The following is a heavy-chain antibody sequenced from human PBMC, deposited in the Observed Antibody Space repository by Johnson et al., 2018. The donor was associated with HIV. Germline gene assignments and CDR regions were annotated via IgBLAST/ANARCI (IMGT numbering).Heavy chain of an antibody. CDR1: GFTFSSYG. CDR3: AKDQNRDDAFDI. V-gene: IGHV3-30*18. J-gene: IGHJ3*02. CDR2: ISYDGSNK. Sequence: VHLVESGGGVVQPGRSLRLSCAASGFTFSSYGMHWVRQAPGKGLEWVAVISYDGSNKYYADSVKGRFTISRDNSKNTLYLQMNSLRAEDTAVYYCAKDQNRDDAFDIWCQGTMVTVSS. D-gene: IGHD1-14*01.